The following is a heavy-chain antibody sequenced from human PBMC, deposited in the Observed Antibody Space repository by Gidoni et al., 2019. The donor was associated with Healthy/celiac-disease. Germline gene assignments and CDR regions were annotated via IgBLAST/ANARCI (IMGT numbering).Heavy chain of an antibody. J-gene: IGHJ4*02. Sequence: EVQLLESGGGLVQPGGSLRPSCAASGFTFSSYAMSWVRQAPGKGLEWVSAISGSGGSTYYADSVKGRFTISRDNSKNTLYLQMNSLRAEDTAVYYCAKVKDYGDYYFDYWGQGTLVTVSS. CDR3: AKVKDYGDYYFDY. V-gene: IGHV3-23*01. CDR2: ISGSGGST. D-gene: IGHD4-17*01. CDR1: GFTFSSYA.